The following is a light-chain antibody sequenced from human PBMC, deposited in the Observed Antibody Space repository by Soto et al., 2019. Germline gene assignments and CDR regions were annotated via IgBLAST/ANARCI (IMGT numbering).Light chain of an antibody. Sequence: QSVLTQPPSASGTPGQRVTISCSGSSSNIGSNYVYWYQQLPGTAPKLLIYDNSNRPSGVPDRFSGSKSGTSASLAITGLQAEDEADYYCQSYDSSLSDVVFGGGTKLTVL. CDR2: DNS. CDR3: QSYDSSLSDVV. J-gene: IGLJ2*01. V-gene: IGLV1-40*01. CDR1: SSNIGSNY.